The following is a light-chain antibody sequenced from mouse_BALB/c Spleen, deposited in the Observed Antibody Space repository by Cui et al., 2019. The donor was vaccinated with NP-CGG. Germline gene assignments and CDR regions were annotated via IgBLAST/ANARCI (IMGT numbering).Light chain of an antibody. V-gene: IGLV1*01. J-gene: IGLJ1*01. CDR3: ALWYSNHWV. Sequence: QAVVTQESALTTSPGETVTLTCRSSTGAFTTSNYANWVQEKPDHLFTGLIGGTNNRAPGVPARFSGSLIGDKAALTITGAQTEDEAIYFCALWYSNHWVFGGGTKLTVV. CDR2: GTN. CDR1: TGAFTTSNY.